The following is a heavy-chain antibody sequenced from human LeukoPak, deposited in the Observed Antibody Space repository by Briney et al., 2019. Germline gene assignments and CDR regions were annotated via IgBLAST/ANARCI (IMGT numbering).Heavy chain of an antibody. CDR1: GYTPTELS. Sequence: ASVKVSCKVSGYTPTELSMHWVRQAPGKGLEWMGGFDPEDGETIYAQKFQGRVTMTEDTSTDTAYMELSSLRSEDTAVYYCATQDPPVRDPDSRYNYWGQGTLVTVSS. J-gene: IGHJ4*02. V-gene: IGHV1-24*01. CDR3: ATQDPPVRDPDSRYNY. D-gene: IGHD3-10*01. CDR2: FDPEDGET.